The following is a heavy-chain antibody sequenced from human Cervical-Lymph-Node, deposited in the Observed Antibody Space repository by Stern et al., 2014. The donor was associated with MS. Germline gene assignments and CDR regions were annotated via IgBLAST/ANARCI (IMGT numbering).Heavy chain of an antibody. V-gene: IGHV3-73*01. D-gene: IGHD2-8*01. J-gene: IGHJ4*02. Sequence: VQLVESGGGLVPPGGSLRLSCAASGFMFSDSAMHWVRQASGKGLERVGSIRSKTNNYATAYATSVKGRFTISRDDSENTSFLQMNSLKTEDPAVYYCTRRDCSNGVCFAADNWGQGTLVTVSS. CDR2: IRSKTNNYAT. CDR3: TRRDCSNGVCFAADN. CDR1: GFMFSDSA.